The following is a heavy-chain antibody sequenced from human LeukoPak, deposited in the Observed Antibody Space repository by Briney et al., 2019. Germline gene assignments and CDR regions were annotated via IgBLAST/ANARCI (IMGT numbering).Heavy chain of an antibody. D-gene: IGHD4-23*01. CDR3: ARLSITPPLRLDYFDY. CDR2: FYPGDSNT. Sequence: GESLKTPCKGSGYSFTNYCLGWVRQMPGKGLEWMGIFYPGDSNTRYNPSFQGQVTFSADKSVNTNYLQWSSLKASDTAIYYCARLSITPPLRLDYFDYWGQGTLVTVPS. V-gene: IGHV5-51*01. CDR1: GYSFTNYC. J-gene: IGHJ4*02.